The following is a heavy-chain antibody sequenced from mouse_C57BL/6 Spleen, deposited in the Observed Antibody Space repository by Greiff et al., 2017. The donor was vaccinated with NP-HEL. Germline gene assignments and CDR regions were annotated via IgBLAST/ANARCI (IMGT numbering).Heavy chain of an antibody. Sequence: QVQLQQSGAELVRPGASVTLSCKASGYTFTDYEMHWVKQTPVLGLEWIGAIDPETGGTAYNQKFKGKAILTADKSSSTAYMELRSLTSEDSAVYYCTRKVIYYYGSSPFAYWGQGTLVTVSA. CDR1: GYTFTDYE. J-gene: IGHJ3*01. CDR3: TRKVIYYYGSSPFAY. CDR2: IDPETGGT. D-gene: IGHD1-1*01. V-gene: IGHV1-15*01.